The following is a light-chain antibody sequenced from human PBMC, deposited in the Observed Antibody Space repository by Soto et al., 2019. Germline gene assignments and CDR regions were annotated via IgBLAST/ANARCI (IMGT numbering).Light chain of an antibody. CDR1: QTVSSY. J-gene: IGKJ2*01. CDR2: GAS. Sequence: EIVLTQSPATLSLSPGERATLSCRASQTVSSYLAWFQQKPGQPPRLLIYGASNRATGIPARFSGSGSGTDFILTISSLEPEDFAVYYCQQRSNWQYTFGQGTKVEIK. CDR3: QQRSNWQYT. V-gene: IGKV3-11*01.